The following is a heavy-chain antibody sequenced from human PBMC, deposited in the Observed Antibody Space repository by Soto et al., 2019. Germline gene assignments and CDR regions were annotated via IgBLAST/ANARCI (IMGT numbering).Heavy chain of an antibody. V-gene: IGHV3-13*01. J-gene: IGHJ3*02. CDR1: GFTFSSYD. CDR3: ARAAPADHCSRTSCYRGWAFDI. CDR2: IGTAGDT. D-gene: IGHD2-2*02. Sequence: EVQLVESGGGLVQPGGSLRLSCAASGFTFSSYDMHWVRQATGKGLEWVSAIGTAGDTYYPGSVKGRFTISRENAKNPLERQMNSLRAGDTAVYYGARAAPADHCSRTSCYRGWAFDIWGQGTMVTVSS.